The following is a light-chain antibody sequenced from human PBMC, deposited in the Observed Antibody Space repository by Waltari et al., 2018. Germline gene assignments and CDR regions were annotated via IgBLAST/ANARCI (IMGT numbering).Light chain of an antibody. CDR3: QQYNSYSYT. V-gene: IGKV1-5*03. CDR1: QSISSW. CDR2: KAS. J-gene: IGKJ2*01. Sequence: DIQLTQSPSTLSVSVGDSVTITCRASQSISSWLAWYQQKPGKAPKLLIYKASSLESGVPSRFSGSGSGTEFTLTISSLQPDDFATYYCQQYNSYSYTFGQGTKLEIK.